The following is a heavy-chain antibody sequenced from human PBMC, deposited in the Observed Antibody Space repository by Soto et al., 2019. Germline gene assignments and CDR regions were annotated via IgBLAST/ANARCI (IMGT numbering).Heavy chain of an antibody. D-gene: IGHD3-3*01. CDR2: IYYSGST. V-gene: IGHV4-30-4*01. Sequence: SETLSLTCTVSGGSISSGDYYWSWIRQPPGKGLEWIGYIYYSGSTYYNPSLKSRVTISVDTSKNQFSLKLSSVTAADTAVYYCARGHRYYDFWSGSPRRDYYYGMDVWGQGTTVT. J-gene: IGHJ6*02. CDR3: ARGHRYYDFWSGSPRRDYYYGMDV. CDR1: GGSISSGDYY.